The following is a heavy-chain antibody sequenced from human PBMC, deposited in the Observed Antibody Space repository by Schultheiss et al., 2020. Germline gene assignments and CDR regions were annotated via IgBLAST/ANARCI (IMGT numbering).Heavy chain of an antibody. CDR1: GFTFSSYW. Sequence: GGSLRLSCAASGFTFSSYWMHWVRQAPGKGLVWVSRINSDGSSTSYADSVKVRFTISRDNAKNTLYLQMNSLRAEDTAVYYCASLTGRYSYGYEIDYWGQGTLVTVSS. CDR3: ASLTGRYSYGYEIDY. CDR2: INSDGSST. V-gene: IGHV3-74*01. J-gene: IGHJ4*02. D-gene: IGHD5-18*01.